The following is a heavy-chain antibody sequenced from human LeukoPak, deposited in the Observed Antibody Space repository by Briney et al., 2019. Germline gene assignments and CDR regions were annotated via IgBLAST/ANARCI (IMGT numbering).Heavy chain of an antibody. Sequence: PSETLSLTCTVSGGSISSSSYYWVWIRQPPGKGLEWIGEINHSGSTNYNPSLKSRVTISVDTSKNQFSLKLSSVTAADTAVYYCARYYYYGSGGYYYYMDVWGKGTTVTISS. D-gene: IGHD3-10*01. CDR2: INHSGST. CDR3: ARYYYYGSGGYYYYMDV. V-gene: IGHV4-39*07. J-gene: IGHJ6*03. CDR1: GGSISSSSYY.